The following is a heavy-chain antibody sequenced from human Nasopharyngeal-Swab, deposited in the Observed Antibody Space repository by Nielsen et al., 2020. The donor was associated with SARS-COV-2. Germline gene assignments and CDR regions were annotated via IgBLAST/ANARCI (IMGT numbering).Heavy chain of an antibody. D-gene: IGHD4-11*01. CDR3: ARDPSTVTTYDYYYGMDV. Sequence: ASVNVSCKASGYTFTSYYMHWVRQAPGQGLEWMGIINPSGGSTSYAQKFQGRVTMTRDTSTSTVYMELSSLRSEDTAVYYCARDPSTVTTYDYYYGMDVWGQGTTVTVSS. CDR2: INPSGGST. J-gene: IGHJ6*02. V-gene: IGHV1-46*01. CDR1: GYTFTSYY.